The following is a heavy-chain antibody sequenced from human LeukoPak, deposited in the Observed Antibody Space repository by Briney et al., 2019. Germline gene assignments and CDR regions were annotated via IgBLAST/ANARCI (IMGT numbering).Heavy chain of an antibody. CDR1: GFTFSSYE. CDR3: ARNSGANVYTYSFQY. CDR2: ISSSGSTI. J-gene: IGHJ4*02. D-gene: IGHD1-26*01. Sequence: PGGSLRPSCAASGFTFSSYEMNWVRQAPGKGLEWVSYISSSGSTIYYADSVKGRFTISRDNAKNSLYLQMNSLRVEDTAFYYCARNSGANVYTYSFQYWGRGTLVTVSS. V-gene: IGHV3-48*03.